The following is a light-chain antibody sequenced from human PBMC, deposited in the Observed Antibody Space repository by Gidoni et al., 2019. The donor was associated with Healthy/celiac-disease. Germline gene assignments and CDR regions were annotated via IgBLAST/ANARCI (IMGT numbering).Light chain of an antibody. CDR2: ASS. J-gene: IGKJ2*03. Sequence: DVQMTQSPSSLSASVGDRVTITCRASQSISSYLNWYQQKPGKAPKLLIDASSSLQSGVPSRFSGSGSGTDFTLTISSLQPEDFATYYCQQSYSTPHSFGQXTKLEIK. CDR3: QQSYSTPHS. CDR1: QSISSY. V-gene: IGKV1-39*01.